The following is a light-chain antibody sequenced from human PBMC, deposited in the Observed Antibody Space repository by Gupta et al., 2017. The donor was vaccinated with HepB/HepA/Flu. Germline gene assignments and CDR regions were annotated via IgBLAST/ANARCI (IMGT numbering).Light chain of an antibody. CDR2: KDS. CDR3: QSADSSGTYV. CDR1: ALPKQY. V-gene: IGLV3-25*03. J-gene: IGLJ1*01. Sequence: SYALAHPPSVSVSPAQAARNTCSGDALPKQYAYWYQQKPGQAPVLVIYKDSERPSGIPERFSGSSSGTTVTLTISGVQAEDEADYYCQSADSSGTYVFGTGTKVTVL.